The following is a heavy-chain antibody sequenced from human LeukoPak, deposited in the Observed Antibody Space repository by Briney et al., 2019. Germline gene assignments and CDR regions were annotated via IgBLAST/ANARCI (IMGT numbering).Heavy chain of an antibody. J-gene: IGHJ4*02. Sequence: QPGGSLRLSCAASGFTFSSYWMHWVRQAPGKGLVWVSRINSDGSSTSYADSVKGRFTISRDNAKNTLYLQMNSLRAEDTAVYYCARGHYSSSWYEDYFDYWGQGTLVTVSS. V-gene: IGHV3-74*01. CDR3: ARGHYSSSWYEDYFDY. D-gene: IGHD6-13*01. CDR2: INSDGSST. CDR1: GFTFSSYW.